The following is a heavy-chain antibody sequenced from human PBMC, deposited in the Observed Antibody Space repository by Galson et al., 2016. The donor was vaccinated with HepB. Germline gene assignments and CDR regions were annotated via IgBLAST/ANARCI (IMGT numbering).Heavy chain of an antibody. CDR2: IYWDDDK. D-gene: IGHD3-10*01. Sequence: PALVKPTQTLTLTCTFSGFSLNSYSVGVGWMRQPPGKAPEWLALIYWDDDKGYGPSLENRLSITKDTSKNQVVLTLTNMDPVDTATYYCAHSRRIAIVRGATGCYSVDVLGQEAAVTVSS. CDR1: GFSLNSYSVG. CDR3: AHSRRIAIVRGATGCYSVDV. J-gene: IGHJ6*02. V-gene: IGHV2-5*05.